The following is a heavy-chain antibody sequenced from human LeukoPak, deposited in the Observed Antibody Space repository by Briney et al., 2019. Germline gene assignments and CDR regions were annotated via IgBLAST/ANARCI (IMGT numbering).Heavy chain of an antibody. CDR2: INPNSGGT. V-gene: IGHV1-2*02. Sequence: ASVKVSCKASGYTFTGYYMHWVRQAPGQGLEWLGWINPNSGGTNYAQKFQGRVTMTRDTPISTAYMELSRLRSDDTAVYYCARVKIAAAGKVEYFDYWGQGTLVTVSS. CDR1: GYTFTGYY. J-gene: IGHJ4*02. D-gene: IGHD6-13*01. CDR3: ARVKIAAAGKVEYFDY.